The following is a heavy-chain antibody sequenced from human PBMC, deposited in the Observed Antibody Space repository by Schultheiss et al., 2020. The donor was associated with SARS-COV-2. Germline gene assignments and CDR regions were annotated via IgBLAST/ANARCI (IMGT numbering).Heavy chain of an antibody. J-gene: IGHJ4*02. D-gene: IGHD3-22*01. CDR1: GFTFSSYS. CDR2: ISSSSSTI. V-gene: IGHV3-48*04. CDR3: ATSNYYDSSGYYYAEYYFDC. Sequence: GGSLRLSCAASGFTFSSYSMNWVRQAPGKGLEWVSYISSSSSTIYYADSVKGRFTISRDNAKNSLYLQMNSLRAEDTAVYYCATSNYYDSSGYYYAEYYFDCWGQGTLVTVSS.